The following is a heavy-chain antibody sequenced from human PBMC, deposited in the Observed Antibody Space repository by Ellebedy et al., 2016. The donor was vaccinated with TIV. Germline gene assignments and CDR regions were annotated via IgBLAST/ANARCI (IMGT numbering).Heavy chain of an antibody. J-gene: IGHJ4*02. CDR3: ARETRIAVAGTGPVDY. CDR2: ISSSSRYI. Sequence: GESLKISCAASGFTFSSYSMNWVRQAPGKGLEWVSSISSSSRYIYYADSVKGRFTISRDNAKNSLYLQMNSLRAEDTAVYYCARETRIAVAGTGPVDYWGQGTLVTVSS. CDR1: GFTFSSYS. D-gene: IGHD6-19*01. V-gene: IGHV3-21*01.